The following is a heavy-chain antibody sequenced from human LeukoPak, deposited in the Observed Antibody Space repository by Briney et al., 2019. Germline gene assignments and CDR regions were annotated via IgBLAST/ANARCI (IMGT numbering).Heavy chain of an antibody. D-gene: IGHD3-10*01. CDR1: GFTFSSYS. J-gene: IGHJ6*03. CDR3: ARGSTEWFDYMDV. CDR2: ISSSSSYI. Sequence: GGSLRLSCAASGFTFSSYSMNWVRQAPGKGLEWVSSISSSSSYIYYADSVKGRFTISRDNAKNSLYLQMNSLRAEDTAVYYCARGSTEWFDYMDVWGKGTTVTVSS. V-gene: IGHV3-21*01.